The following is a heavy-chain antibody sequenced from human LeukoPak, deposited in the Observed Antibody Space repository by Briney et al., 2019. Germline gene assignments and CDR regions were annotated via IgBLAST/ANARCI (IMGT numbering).Heavy chain of an antibody. CDR1: GFTFSISW. CDR3: ARGGVSGGFDY. J-gene: IGHJ4*02. Sequence: PGGSLRLSCATSGFTFSISWMTRVRQAPGKGLEWVAFMNKDRSEKNCVDSVQGRFTISRDDAKNSLFLQMNSLRAEDTAVYYCARGGVSGGFDYWGQGTLVTVSS. D-gene: IGHD1-26*01. CDR2: MNKDRSEK. V-gene: IGHV3-7*03.